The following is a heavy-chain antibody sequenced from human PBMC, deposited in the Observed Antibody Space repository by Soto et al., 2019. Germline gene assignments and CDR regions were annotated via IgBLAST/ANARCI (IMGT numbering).Heavy chain of an antibody. Sequence: SETLSLTXTVSGDSVTNYFWSWMRQPPGKGLEWIGHMYHGGRTNYSPSLKSRVTMSLDSSKNQFSLNLSSVTAADTAVYFCARDPGYCTNGVCPIFDFWGQGVLVTVSS. V-gene: IGHV4-59*02. J-gene: IGHJ4*02. D-gene: IGHD2-8*01. CDR1: GDSVTNYF. CDR3: ARDPGYCTNGVCPIFDF. CDR2: MYHGGRT.